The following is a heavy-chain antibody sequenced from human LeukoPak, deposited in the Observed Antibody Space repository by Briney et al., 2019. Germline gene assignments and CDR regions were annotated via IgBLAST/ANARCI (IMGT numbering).Heavy chain of an antibody. J-gene: IGHJ4*02. CDR1: GGSMSSRSYK. Sequence: SETLSLTCTVTGGSMSSRSYKWGWIRQPPGKGLEWIANIEYNGKTYYNPSLKSRVTISVDTSKNQFSLRLSSVTAADTAVYYCAKLVSTPTVSDFDYWGQGILVTVSS. CDR2: IEYNGKT. D-gene: IGHD2-2*01. V-gene: IGHV4-39*01. CDR3: AKLVSTPTVSDFDY.